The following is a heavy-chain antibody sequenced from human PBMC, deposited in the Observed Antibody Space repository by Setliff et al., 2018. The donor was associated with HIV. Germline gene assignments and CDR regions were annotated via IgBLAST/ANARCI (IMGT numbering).Heavy chain of an antibody. CDR3: GRIYYDFWSGQTDV. V-gene: IGHV4-59*08. J-gene: IGHJ6*04. CDR1: TGSISRYY. D-gene: IGHD3-3*01. CDR2: IYYSGST. Sequence: PSETLSLTCTFSTGSISRYYWNWIRQPPGKGLEWIGYIYYSGSTNYNPSLKSRVTISVDTSKNHISLSLTSVTAEDTAVYFCGRIYYDFWSGQTDVWDKGTAVTVSS.